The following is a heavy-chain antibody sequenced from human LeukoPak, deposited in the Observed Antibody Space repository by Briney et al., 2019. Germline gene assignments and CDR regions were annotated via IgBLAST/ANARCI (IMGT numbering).Heavy chain of an antibody. CDR2: IYHSGST. Sequence: SETLSLTCAVSGGSISSGGYSWSWIRQPPGKGLEWIGYIYHSGSTYYNPSLKSRVTISVDRSKNQFSLKLSSVTAADTAVYYCARGHRQLVSWFDPWGQGTLVTVSS. J-gene: IGHJ5*02. D-gene: IGHD6-6*01. V-gene: IGHV4-30-2*01. CDR3: ARGHRQLVSWFDP. CDR1: GGSISSGGYS.